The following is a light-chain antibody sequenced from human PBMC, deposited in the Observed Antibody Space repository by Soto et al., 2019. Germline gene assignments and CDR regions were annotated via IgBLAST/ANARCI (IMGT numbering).Light chain of an antibody. CDR3: QQYNNWPPVT. CDR2: AAS. Sequence: IQMTQSPSSLSASVGDRVTITCRASQGIRNDLGWYQQKPGKAPKRLIYAASSLQSGVPSRFSGSGSGTEFTLTISSLQSEDFAVYFCQQYNNWPPVTFGPGTKVDIK. J-gene: IGKJ3*01. CDR1: QGIRND. V-gene: IGKV1-17*01.